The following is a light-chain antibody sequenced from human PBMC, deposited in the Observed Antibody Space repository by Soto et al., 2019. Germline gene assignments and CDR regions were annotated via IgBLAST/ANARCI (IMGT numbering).Light chain of an antibody. J-gene: IGKJ2*01. Sequence: EIVMTQSPATLSVSPGERATLSCRASQRVSKNFAWYQQKRGQAPRLLIYSASIRATDIPARFSGSGSGTEFTLTISSLQSEDVAVYYCQQYDNWPPYTFGQGTKVDIK. V-gene: IGKV3-15*01. CDR1: QRVSKN. CDR2: SAS. CDR3: QQYDNWPPYT.